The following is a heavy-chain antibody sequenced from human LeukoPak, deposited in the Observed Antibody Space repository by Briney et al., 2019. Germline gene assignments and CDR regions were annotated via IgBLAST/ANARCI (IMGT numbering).Heavy chain of an antibody. CDR2: IIPILGIA. Sequence: SVKVSCKASGGTFSSYAISWVRQAPGQGLEWMGRIIPILGIANYAQKFQGRVTITADKSTSTAYMELSSLRSEDTAVYYCARGGDILTGRAFDIRGQGTMVTVSS. V-gene: IGHV1-69*04. CDR1: GGTFSSYA. D-gene: IGHD3-9*01. J-gene: IGHJ3*02. CDR3: ARGGDILTGRAFDI.